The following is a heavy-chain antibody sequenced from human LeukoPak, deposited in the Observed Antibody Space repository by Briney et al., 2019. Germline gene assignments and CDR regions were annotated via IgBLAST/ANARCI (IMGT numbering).Heavy chain of an antibody. J-gene: IGHJ4*02. CDR1: GGTFSSYA. Sequence: ASVKVSCKASGGTFSSYAISWVRQAPGQGLEWMGGIIPIFGTANYAQKFQGRVTITADESTSTAYMELSSLRSEDTAVYYCAILALAYCGGDCYSGGSDYWGQGTLVTVSS. D-gene: IGHD2-21*02. CDR2: IIPIFGTA. V-gene: IGHV1-69*13. CDR3: AILALAYCGGDCYSGGSDY.